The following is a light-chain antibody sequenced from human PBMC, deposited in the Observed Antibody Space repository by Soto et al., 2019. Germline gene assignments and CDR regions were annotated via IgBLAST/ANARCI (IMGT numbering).Light chain of an antibody. V-gene: IGKV3-20*01. CDR2: GAS. Sequence: IVVIQSPENLCVYPGERPTLSCRASQSVSSSYLAWYQQKPGQAPRLLIYGASSRATGIPDRFSGSGSGTDFTLTISRLEPEDFAVYYCQQYGSSPTFGQGTRLE. J-gene: IGKJ5*01. CDR1: QSVSSSY. CDR3: QQYGSSPT.